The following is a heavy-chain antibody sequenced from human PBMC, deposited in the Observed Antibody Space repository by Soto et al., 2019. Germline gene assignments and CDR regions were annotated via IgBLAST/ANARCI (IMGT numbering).Heavy chain of an antibody. J-gene: IGHJ6*02. D-gene: IGHD3-3*01. CDR2: IYYSGST. CDR3: ARSLSHTIFGVVTPYYYYGMDV. CDR1: GGSISSSSYY. V-gene: IGHV4-39*01. Sequence: SETLSLTXTVSGGSISSSSYYWGWIRQPPGKGLEWIGSIYYSGSTYYNPSLKSRVTISVDTSKNQFSLKLSSVTAADTAVYYCARSLSHTIFGVVTPYYYYGMDVWGQGTTVTVSS.